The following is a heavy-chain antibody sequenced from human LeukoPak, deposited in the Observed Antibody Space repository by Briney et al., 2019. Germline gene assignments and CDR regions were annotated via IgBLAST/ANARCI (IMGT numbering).Heavy chain of an antibody. D-gene: IGHD1-14*01. V-gene: IGHV1-2*06. CDR3: ARVSSPLQYNWFDP. Sequence: ASVKASCKASGYTFTGYYMHWVRQAPGQGLEWMGRINPNSGGTNYAQKFQGRVTMTRDMSISTAYMELSRLRSDDTAVYYCARVSSPLQYNWFDPWGQGTLVTVSS. CDR2: INPNSGGT. J-gene: IGHJ5*02. CDR1: GYTFTGYY.